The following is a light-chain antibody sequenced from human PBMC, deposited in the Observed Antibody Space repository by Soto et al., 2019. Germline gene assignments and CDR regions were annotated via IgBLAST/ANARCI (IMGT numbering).Light chain of an antibody. J-gene: IGKJ1*01. V-gene: IGKV1-5*01. Sequence: DIQMTQSPSTRSRSVGDRVTISVRASQTISSWLAWYQQKPGKAPKLLIYDASSLESGVPSRFSGSGSGTDFTLTISSLQPDDFATYYCQQYNSYSWTFGQGTKVDIK. CDR3: QQYNSYSWT. CDR2: DAS. CDR1: QTISSW.